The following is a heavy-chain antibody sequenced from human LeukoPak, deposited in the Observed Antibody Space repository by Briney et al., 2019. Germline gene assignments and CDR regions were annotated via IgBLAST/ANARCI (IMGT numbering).Heavy chain of an antibody. CDR2: ISRSGSTQ. J-gene: IGHJ6*03. V-gene: IGHV3-11*04. CDR3: AREGEHCSGTSCYTLHYYYYYMDV. CDR1: RFIFSDYY. D-gene: IGHD2-2*02. Sequence: PGGSLRLSCAASRFIFSDYYMSWIRQAPGKGLEWLSYISRSGSTQYYADSVKGRFTISRDNAKNSLYLQMNSLRAEDTAVYYCAREGEHCSGTSCYTLHYYYYYMDVWGKGTTVTVSS.